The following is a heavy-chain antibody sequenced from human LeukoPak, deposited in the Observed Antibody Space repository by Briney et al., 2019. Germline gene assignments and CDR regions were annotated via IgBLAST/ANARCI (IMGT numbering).Heavy chain of an antibody. CDR3: ARVFQKQLSDY. Sequence: GASVRVSCKAYGYTFTAYYMHWVRQAPGQGPEWMGWINPKSGDTNYAQKFQGRVTMTRDTSISTGYMELSRLTSDDTAVYYCARVFQKQLSDYWGQGSLVTVSS. V-gene: IGHV1-2*02. CDR1: GYTFTAYY. J-gene: IGHJ4*02. CDR2: INPKSGDT. D-gene: IGHD6-13*01.